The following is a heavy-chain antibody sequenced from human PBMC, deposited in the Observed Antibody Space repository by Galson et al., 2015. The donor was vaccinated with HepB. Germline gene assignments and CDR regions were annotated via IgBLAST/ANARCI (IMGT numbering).Heavy chain of an antibody. CDR3: ARVSVTAMARAQDY. V-gene: IGHV3-21*01. CDR1: GFTFSSYS. J-gene: IGHJ4*02. Sequence: SLRLSCAASGFTFSSYSMNWVRQAPGKGLEWVSSISSSSSYIYYADSVKGRFTISRDNAKNSLYLQMNSLRAEDTAVYYCARVSVTAMARAQDYWGQGTLVTVSS. D-gene: IGHD5-18*01. CDR2: ISSSSSYI.